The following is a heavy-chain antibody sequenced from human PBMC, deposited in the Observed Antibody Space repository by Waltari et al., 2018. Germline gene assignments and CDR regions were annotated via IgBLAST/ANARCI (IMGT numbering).Heavy chain of an antibody. CDR3: ARARRDGYSFLDY. CDR1: GFAFSTYW. Sequence: EVQLVESGGGLLQPGGSLRLSCAASGFAFSTYWMHWVRQVPGKGLVWVSRMNSDGISTGYAYSVKGRFTISRDNAKNTLYRQMNSLRAEDTALYYCARARRDGYSFLDYWGQGTLVTVSS. J-gene: IGHJ4*02. D-gene: IGHD5-18*01. CDR2: MNSDGIST. V-gene: IGHV3-74*01.